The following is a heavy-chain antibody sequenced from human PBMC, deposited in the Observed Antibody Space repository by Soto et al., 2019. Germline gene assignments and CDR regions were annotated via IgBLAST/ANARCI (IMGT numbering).Heavy chain of an antibody. Sequence: PSETLSLSCTVSGGSISGHYWSWIRQPPGKGLEWIGYIYYIGSTNYNPSLRSRVTISLDTSKNQVSLKLNSVTAADTAVYYCARLPGGDGAPWGQG. CDR2: IYYIGST. CDR3: ARLPGGDGAP. CDR1: GGSISGHY. V-gene: IGHV4-59*11. J-gene: IGHJ5*02. D-gene: IGHD2-21*02.